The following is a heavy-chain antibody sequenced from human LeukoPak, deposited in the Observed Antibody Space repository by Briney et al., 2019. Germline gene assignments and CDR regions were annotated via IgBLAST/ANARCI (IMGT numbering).Heavy chain of an antibody. CDR3: ARDPYSSGWNWFDP. Sequence: ASVKVSCKASGYTFTGCYMHWVRQAPGQGLEWMGWINPSSGGTNYAQKFQGRVTMTRDTSISTAYMELSRLRSDDTAVYYCARDPYSSGWNWFDPWGQGTLVTVSS. CDR1: GYTFTGCY. D-gene: IGHD6-19*01. J-gene: IGHJ5*02. CDR2: INPSSGGT. V-gene: IGHV1-2*02.